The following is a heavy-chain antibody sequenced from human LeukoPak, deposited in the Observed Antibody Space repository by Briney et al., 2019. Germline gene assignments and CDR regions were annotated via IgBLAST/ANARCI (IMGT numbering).Heavy chain of an antibody. J-gene: IGHJ4*02. CDR3: ARACSGGSCYFNY. V-gene: IGHV4-34*01. D-gene: IGHD2-15*01. Sequence: SETLSLTCAVYGGSFSGYYWSWICQPPGKGLEWIGEINHSGSTNYNPSLKSRVTISVDTSKNQFSLKLSSVTAADTAVYYCARACSGGSCYFNYWGQGTLVTVSS. CDR2: INHSGST. CDR1: GGSFSGYY.